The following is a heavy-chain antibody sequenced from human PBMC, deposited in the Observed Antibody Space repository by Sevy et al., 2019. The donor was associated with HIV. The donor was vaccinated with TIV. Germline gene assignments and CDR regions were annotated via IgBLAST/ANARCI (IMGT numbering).Heavy chain of an antibody. CDR1: GFTFSSYG. J-gene: IGHJ3*02. CDR3: AKDLGSGYFRVGAFDI. V-gene: IGHV3-30*18. D-gene: IGHD3-22*01. CDR2: ISYDGSNK. Sequence: GGSLRLSCAASGFTFSSYGMHWVRQAPGKGLEWVAVISYDGSNKYYADSVKGRFTISRDNSKNTLYLQMNSLRAEDTAVYYCAKDLGSGYFRVGAFDIWGQGTMVTVSS.